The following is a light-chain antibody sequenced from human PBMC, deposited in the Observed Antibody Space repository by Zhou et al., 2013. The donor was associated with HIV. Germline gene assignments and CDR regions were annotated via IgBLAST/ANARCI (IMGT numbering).Light chain of an antibody. CDR2: DTS. Sequence: EVVMTQSPSTLSVSPGERVTLSCRASQNVFSNLAWYQQKPGQAPSLLIYDTSTRATGVPARFSGSGSGTDFTLTVSSLQSEDVAVYYCHQYNNWPPGGTFGQGTKVEIK. CDR1: QNVFSN. J-gene: IGKJ1*01. V-gene: IGKV3-15*01. CDR3: HQYNNWPPGGT.